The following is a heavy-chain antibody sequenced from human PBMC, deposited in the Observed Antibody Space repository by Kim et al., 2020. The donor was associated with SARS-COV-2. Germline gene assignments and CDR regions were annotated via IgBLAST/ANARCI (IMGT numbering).Heavy chain of an antibody. V-gene: IGHV3-74*01. CDR3: ARETAVTGEYYFDF. J-gene: IGHJ4*02. D-gene: IGHD6-19*01. Sequence: AESRKGRFTLSRDNAKNTRYLQMNSLTDEDTAMYYCARETAVTGEYYFDFWGQGSLVTVSS.